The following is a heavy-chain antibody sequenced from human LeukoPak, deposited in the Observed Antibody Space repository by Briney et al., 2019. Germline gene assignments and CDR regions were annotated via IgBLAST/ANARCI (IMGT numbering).Heavy chain of an antibody. CDR2: IYSNGIT. V-gene: IGHV4-4*07. CDR3: ARDSSRSYFDS. J-gene: IGHJ4*02. CDR1: GGSINGYP. Sequence: SETLSLTCTVSGGSINGYPWTWIRQSAGQGLEWIGRIYSNGITNYSPSLKSRLTISLDTSKNQFSLKLSSVTAADTAVYYCARDSSRSYFDSWGQGSLVTVSS.